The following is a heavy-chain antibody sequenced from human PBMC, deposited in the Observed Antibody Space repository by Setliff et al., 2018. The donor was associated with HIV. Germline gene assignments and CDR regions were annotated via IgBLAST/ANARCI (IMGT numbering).Heavy chain of an antibody. D-gene: IGHD6-19*01. CDR3: ANDRDGWYNPHLYS. CDR1: GFTFSAYA. Sequence: PGGSLRLSCAASGFTFSAYAMNWVRQAPGRGLEWVSAVNGGGTTYYAASVKGRFTISRDNSKNMVYLEMNSLRDEDTAVYYCANDRDGWYNPHLYSWGRGTLVTVSS. V-gene: IGHV3-23*01. CDR2: VNGGGTT. J-gene: IGHJ4*02.